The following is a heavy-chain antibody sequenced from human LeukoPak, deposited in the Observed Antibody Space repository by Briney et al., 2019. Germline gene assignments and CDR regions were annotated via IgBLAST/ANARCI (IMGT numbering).Heavy chain of an antibody. CDR2: ILYDGSNK. Sequence: GGSLRLSCEASGFTFRDYWMTWVRQAPGKGLEWVAVILYDGSNKYYADSVKGRFTISRDNSKNTLYLQMSSLRTEDTALYYCARARVVAGFLWLDPWGQGTLVTVSS. J-gene: IGHJ5*02. CDR3: ARARVVAGFLWLDP. CDR1: GFTFRDYW. D-gene: IGHD6-19*01. V-gene: IGHV3-30*15.